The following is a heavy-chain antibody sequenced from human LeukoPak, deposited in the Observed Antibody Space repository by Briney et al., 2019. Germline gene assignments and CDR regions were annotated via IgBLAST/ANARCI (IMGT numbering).Heavy chain of an antibody. CDR1: GGSFSGYF. D-gene: IGHD6-13*01. CDR2: IYYSGST. Sequence: PSETLSLTCAVYGGSFSGYFWGWIRQPPGKGLEWIGSIYYSGSTYYNPSLTSRVTISVDTSKNQFSLKLRSVTAADTAVYYCASLRGSSWSLDYWGQGTLVTVSS. CDR3: ASLRGSSWSLDY. V-gene: IGHV4-39*01. J-gene: IGHJ4*02.